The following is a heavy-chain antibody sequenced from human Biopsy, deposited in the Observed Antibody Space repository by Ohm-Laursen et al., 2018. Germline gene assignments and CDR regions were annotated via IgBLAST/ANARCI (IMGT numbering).Heavy chain of an antibody. CDR3: AREPRIAAVAYFDP. J-gene: IGHJ5*02. V-gene: IGHV4-59*12. CDR2: IYYSGST. Sequence: GTLSLTCTVSDGSINSYYWNWIRQPPGKRLEWIGNIYYSGSTNFNPSLKSRVTMSVDTSKNQFSLILSSMTAADTAVYYCAREPRIAAVAYFDPWGQGTLVTVSS. D-gene: IGHD6-13*01. CDR1: DGSINSYY.